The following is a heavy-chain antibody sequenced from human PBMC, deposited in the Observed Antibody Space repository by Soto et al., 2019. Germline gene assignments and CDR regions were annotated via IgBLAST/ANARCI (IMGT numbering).Heavy chain of an antibody. V-gene: IGHV3-74*01. CDR2: VNSDESST. CDR1: GFTFSNYW. J-gene: IGHJ4*02. D-gene: IGHD2-21*02. Sequence: VQLVASGGDLVQPGGSLRLSCAASGFTFSNYWLHWVRQGPGKGLVWVSRVNSDESSTSYADSVKGRFTISRDNAKNTLYLKMSSLRIEDTALYYCVCFECGRTAVVTAREDNGYWGQGTMVTVSS. CDR3: VCFECGRTAVVTAREDNGY.